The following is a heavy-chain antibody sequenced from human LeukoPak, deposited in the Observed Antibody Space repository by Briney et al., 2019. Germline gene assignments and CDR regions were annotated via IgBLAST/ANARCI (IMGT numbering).Heavy chain of an antibody. Sequence: GGSLRLSCAASGFTFSSYAMHWVRQAPGKGLEWVAVISYDGSNKYYADSVKGRFTISRDNSKNTLYLQMNSLRAEDTAVYYCATYCTDGVCPGRYFHHWGQGTLVTVSS. D-gene: IGHD2-8*01. J-gene: IGHJ1*01. CDR2: ISYDGSNK. CDR1: GFTFSSYA. V-gene: IGHV3-30-3*01. CDR3: ATYCTDGVCPGRYFHH.